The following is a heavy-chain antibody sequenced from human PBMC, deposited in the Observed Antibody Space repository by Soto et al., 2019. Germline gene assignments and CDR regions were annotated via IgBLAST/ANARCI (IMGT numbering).Heavy chain of an antibody. D-gene: IGHD2-2*01. CDR3: AKDILPTSIVVVPAAASDAFDI. Sequence: GGSLRLSCAASGFTFSSYAMSWVRQAPGKGLEWVSAISGSGGSTYYADSVKGRFTISRDNSKNTLYLQMNSLRAEDTAVYCCAKDILPTSIVVVPAAASDAFDIWGQGTMVTVSS. J-gene: IGHJ3*02. CDR2: ISGSGGST. V-gene: IGHV3-23*01. CDR1: GFTFSSYA.